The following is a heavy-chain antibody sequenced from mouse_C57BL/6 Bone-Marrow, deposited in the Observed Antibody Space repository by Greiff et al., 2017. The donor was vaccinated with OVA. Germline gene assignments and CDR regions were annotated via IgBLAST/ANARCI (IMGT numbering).Heavy chain of an antibody. CDR2: INPSSGYT. D-gene: IGHD2-4*01. J-gene: IGHJ2*01. Sequence: QVQLQQSGAELARPGASVKMSCKASGYTFTSYTMHWVKQRPGQGLEWIGYINPSSGYTKYNQKFKDKATSTADKSSSTAYMQLSSLTSEDSAVYYCARSGVYYDYDVKDFDYWGQGTTLTVSS. CDR1: GYTFTSYT. V-gene: IGHV1-4*01. CDR3: ARSGVYYDYDVKDFDY.